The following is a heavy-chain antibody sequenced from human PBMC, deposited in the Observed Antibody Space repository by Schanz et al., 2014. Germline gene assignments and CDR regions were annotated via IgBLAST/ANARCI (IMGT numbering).Heavy chain of an antibody. CDR2: IKISGDV. V-gene: IGHV3-48*01. CDR3: AKGRGGTSSEGLDQYYGMDV. D-gene: IGHD6-6*01. J-gene: IGHJ6*02. Sequence: EVQLVESGGGFVQPGGSLRLSCAASGFTFSSYSLAWVRQAPGKGLEWISYIKISGDVFYTDSVKGRFTISRDNSKNMLYLQMNSLRGEDTAVYFCAKGRGGTSSEGLDQYYGMDVWGQGTTVTVSS. CDR1: GFTFSSYS.